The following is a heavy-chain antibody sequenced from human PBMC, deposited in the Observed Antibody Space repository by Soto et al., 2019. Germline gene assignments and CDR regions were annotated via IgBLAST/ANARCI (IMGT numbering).Heavy chain of an antibody. Sequence: EVQLVESGGGLVQPGGSLRLSCTASGFTFSNYEMNWVRQAPGKGLEWVSYISGNGNTIYSAPSVKGRFTISRDNARNSLFLQMNSLRAEDTAVYYCAKGFCSGGTCYSGDYWGQGTLVTVSS. D-gene: IGHD2-15*01. CDR2: ISGNGNTI. CDR3: AKGFCSGGTCYSGDY. V-gene: IGHV3-48*03. J-gene: IGHJ4*02. CDR1: GFTFSNYE.